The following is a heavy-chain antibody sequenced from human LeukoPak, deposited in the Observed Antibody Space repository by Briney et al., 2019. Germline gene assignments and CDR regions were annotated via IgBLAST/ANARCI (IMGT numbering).Heavy chain of an antibody. Sequence: PGGSLRLSCAASGFTFNTYSMSWVRQAPGKGREWVSSISGSGTYIYYADSGKGGFTISRDNAKNSLYLQMNGLRAEDTAVYYCARAYFYDTSGYYYGYWGQGTLVTVSS. J-gene: IGHJ4*02. D-gene: IGHD3-22*01. CDR2: ISGSGTYI. CDR1: GFTFNTYS. V-gene: IGHV3-21*01. CDR3: ARAYFYDTSGYYYGY.